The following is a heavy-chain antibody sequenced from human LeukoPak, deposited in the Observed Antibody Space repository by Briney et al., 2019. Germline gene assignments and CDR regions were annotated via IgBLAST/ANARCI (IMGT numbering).Heavy chain of an antibody. CDR1: VCIYIHYR. Sequence: GGSLRLSCPSSVCIYIHYRMNSLRQAPGKGLEWVSSSSSSSSYIYYPDSVKGRFTISRDNSKNSVKLQMNSLIAEDTAVYYCAIVRVARDQGPKYYYYMDVWGKGTTVTVSS. V-gene: IGHV3-21*03. J-gene: IGHJ6*03. D-gene: IGHD2-2*01. CDR3: AIVRVARDQGPKYYYYMDV. CDR2: SSSSSSYI.